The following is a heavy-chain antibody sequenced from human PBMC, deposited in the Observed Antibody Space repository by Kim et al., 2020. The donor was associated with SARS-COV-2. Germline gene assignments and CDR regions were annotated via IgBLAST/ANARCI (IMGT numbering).Heavy chain of an antibody. V-gene: IGHV3-30*03. J-gene: IGHJ4*01. Sequence: GGSLRLSCAASGFTFNNFGMHWVRQAPGKGLEWVAVISYDGSNKYYADSVKGRFTISRVNSKNTLSLQMNSLGAEDTAVYYCAIDRSWLQPISCPDYW. CDR1: GFTFNNFG. D-gene: IGHD5-18*01. CDR3: AIDRSWLQPISCPDY. CDR2: ISYDGSNK.